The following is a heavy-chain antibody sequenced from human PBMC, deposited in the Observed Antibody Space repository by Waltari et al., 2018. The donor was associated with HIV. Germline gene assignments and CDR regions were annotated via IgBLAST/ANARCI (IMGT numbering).Heavy chain of an antibody. V-gene: IGHV1-18*01. D-gene: IGHD2-21*01. CDR3: ARFGDCGGECYRYYYYGMDV. CDR2: VSTENGNK. Sequence: QGQLVQSGAEVKKPGASVKVSCKASGYSFNNYGISWVRQAPGQGLEWMGWVSTENGNKKYAKNSQGRVTMTTDTSTTTAYMDLRSLTSDDTAVYYCARFGDCGGECYRYYYYGMDVWGQGTTVTVSS. J-gene: IGHJ6*02. CDR1: GYSFNNYG.